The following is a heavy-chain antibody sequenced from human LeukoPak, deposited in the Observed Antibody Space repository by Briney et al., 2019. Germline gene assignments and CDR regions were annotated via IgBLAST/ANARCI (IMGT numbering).Heavy chain of an antibody. CDR2: ISSTSTYI. D-gene: IGHD6-6*01. Sequence: GGSLRLSCAASGFTFSRYSMNWVRQAPGKGLEWVSSISSTSTYIRYSDSVKGRSTISRDNAKNSLCLQMNSLRAEDTAVYYCARDLSSQNWGQGTLVTVSS. V-gene: IGHV3-21*06. J-gene: IGHJ4*02. CDR3: ARDLSSQN. CDR1: GFTFSRYS.